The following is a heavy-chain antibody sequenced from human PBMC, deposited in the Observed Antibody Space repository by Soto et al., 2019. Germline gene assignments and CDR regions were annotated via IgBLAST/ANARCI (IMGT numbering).Heavy chain of an antibody. V-gene: IGHV4-59*01. Sequence: SETLSLTCTVSGGSISSYYWSWIRQPPGKGLEWIGYIYYSGSTNYNPSLKSRVTISVDTSKNQFSLKLSSVTAADTAVYYCAREGVIIRDYYYYYMDVWGKGTTVT. D-gene: IGHD3-10*01. J-gene: IGHJ6*03. CDR2: IYYSGST. CDR1: GGSISSYY. CDR3: AREGVIIRDYYYYYMDV.